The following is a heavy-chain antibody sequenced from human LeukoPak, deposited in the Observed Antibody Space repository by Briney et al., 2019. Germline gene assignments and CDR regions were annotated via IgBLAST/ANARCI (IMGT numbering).Heavy chain of an antibody. CDR1: GFTFSSYA. Sequence: EGSLRLSCAASGFTFSSYAMSWVRQAPGKGLEWVSAISGSGGSTYYADSVKGRFTISRDNSKNTLYLQMNSLRAEDTAVYYCAKGRDFWSGSHYWGQGTLVTVSS. D-gene: IGHD3-3*01. CDR3: AKGRDFWSGSHY. V-gene: IGHV3-23*01. CDR2: ISGSGGST. J-gene: IGHJ4*02.